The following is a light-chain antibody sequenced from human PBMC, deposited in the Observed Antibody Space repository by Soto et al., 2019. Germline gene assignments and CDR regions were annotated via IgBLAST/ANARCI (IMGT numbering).Light chain of an antibody. J-gene: IGKJ2*01. CDR2: GAS. Sequence: EIVMTQSPATLSVSPGERATLSCRASQTVSSNLGWYQQKPGQAPRLLIHGASTRATGVPARFSGSGSGTEFTVTITRLQSEDVAVCYCQQYHNWPPQYTFGQGTKLKIK. V-gene: IGKV3-15*01. CDR3: QQYHNWPPQYT. CDR1: QTVSSN.